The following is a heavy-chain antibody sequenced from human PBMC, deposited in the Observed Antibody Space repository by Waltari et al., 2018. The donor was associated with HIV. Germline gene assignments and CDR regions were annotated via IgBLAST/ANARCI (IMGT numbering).Heavy chain of an antibody. V-gene: IGHV4-34*02. Sequence: QVDLQQWGTGLLKPSETLSRTCAVYGGSFTGHYWIWFRETPGEGLQWIGEMNDGGKSNYNPTLKSRAVMTIDPSKKQFSLKLKSVTAADTGVYYCARGPRPSTVTAPGWYFDLWGRGTLVTVSS. CDR2: MNDGGKS. D-gene: IGHD2-21*02. CDR1: GGSFTGHY. CDR3: ARGPRPSTVTAPGWYFDL. J-gene: IGHJ2*01.